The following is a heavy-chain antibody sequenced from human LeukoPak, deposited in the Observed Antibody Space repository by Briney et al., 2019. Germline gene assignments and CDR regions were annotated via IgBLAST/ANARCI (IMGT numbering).Heavy chain of an antibody. CDR1: GFTFSSYS. J-gene: IGHJ4*02. Sequence: GGSLRLSCAASGFTFSSYSMSWVRQAPGKGLEWVSYISSSGSTIYYADSVKGRFTISRDNAKNSLYLQMNSLRAEDTAVYYCAREATVTTSLDYWGQGTLVTVSS. CDR2: ISSSGSTI. CDR3: AREATVTTSLDY. V-gene: IGHV3-48*04. D-gene: IGHD4-17*01.